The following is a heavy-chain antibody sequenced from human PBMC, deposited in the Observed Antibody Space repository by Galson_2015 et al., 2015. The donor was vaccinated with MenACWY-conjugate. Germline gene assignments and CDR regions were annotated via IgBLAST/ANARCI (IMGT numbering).Heavy chain of an antibody. V-gene: IGHV3-30*02. D-gene: IGHD2-21*01. Sequence: SLRLSCAASGFTFSGSAMHWVRQAPGKGLEWVAFMRYDGGNKYYADSVKGRFIISRDNSKNMVYLQLNSLRADDTAIYFCAKDPNGDYVGAFDMWGQGTMVTVSS. CDR2: MRYDGGNK. J-gene: IGHJ3*02. CDR3: AKDPNGDYVGAFDM. CDR1: GFTFSGSA.